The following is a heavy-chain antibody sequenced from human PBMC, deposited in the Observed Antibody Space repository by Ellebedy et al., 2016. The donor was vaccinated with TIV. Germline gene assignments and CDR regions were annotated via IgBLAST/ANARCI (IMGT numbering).Heavy chain of an antibody. Sequence: AASVKVSCKASGYSFTDYYMYWVRQAPGQGLDWMGWIHPNSGGTNYAQKFQGRVTMTRDTSISTAYMELSRLRFEDTAMYYCATHAGQNYGDNGIDYWGQGTLVTVSS. CDR1: GYSFTDYY. V-gene: IGHV1-2*02. CDR3: ATHAGQNYGDNGIDY. CDR2: IHPNSGGT. J-gene: IGHJ4*02. D-gene: IGHD4-17*01.